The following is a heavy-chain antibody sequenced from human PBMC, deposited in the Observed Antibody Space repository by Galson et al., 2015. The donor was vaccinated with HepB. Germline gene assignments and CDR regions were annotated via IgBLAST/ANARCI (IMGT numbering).Heavy chain of an antibody. V-gene: IGHV4-59*01. CDR1: GDSISSYY. J-gene: IGHJ4*02. Sequence: LSLTCTVSGDSISSYYWSWIRQPPGKGLEWIGYVYYSGTTSYNPSLKSRVTISVDTSKNQFSLKLSSVTAADTAVYYCARITDDSTGYYPSAFDFWGQGTLVTVSS. CDR2: VYYSGTT. D-gene: IGHD3-22*01. CDR3: ARITDDSTGYYPSAFDF.